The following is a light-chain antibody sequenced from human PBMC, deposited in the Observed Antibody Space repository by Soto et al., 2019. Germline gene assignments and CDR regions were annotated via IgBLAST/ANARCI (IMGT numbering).Light chain of an antibody. V-gene: IGKV1-17*02. CDR2: AAS. CDR3: LYHNSYRST. J-gene: IGKJ1*01. Sequence: DIQMTQSPSSLSASVGDRVTITCRPSQGIRNALGWYQQKPGTATKRLIFAASTLRSGVASRFSGSGYETEITLTIWNLEPEDFAICYGLYHNSYRSTCGKGTKVDIK. CDR1: QGIRNA.